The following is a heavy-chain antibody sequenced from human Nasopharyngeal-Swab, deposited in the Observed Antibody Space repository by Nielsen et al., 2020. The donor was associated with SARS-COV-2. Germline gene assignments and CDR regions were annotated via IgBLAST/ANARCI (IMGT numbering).Heavy chain of an antibody. D-gene: IGHD3-10*01. CDR1: GGSFSGYY. CDR3: ARDSITMVRGVITNYYYYGMDV. V-gene: IGHV4-34*01. Sequence: SETLSLTCAVYGGSFSGYYWSWIRQPPGKGLEWIGEINHSGSTNYNPSLKSRATISVDTSKNQFSLKLSSVTAADTAVYYCARDSITMVRGVITNYYYYGMDVWGQGTTVTVSS. J-gene: IGHJ6*02. CDR2: INHSGST.